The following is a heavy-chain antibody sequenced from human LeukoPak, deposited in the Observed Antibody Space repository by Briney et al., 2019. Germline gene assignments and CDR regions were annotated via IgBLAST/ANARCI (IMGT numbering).Heavy chain of an antibody. J-gene: IGHJ4*02. D-gene: IGHD4-23*01. Sequence: GESLKISCKGSGYSFTSYWIGWVRQMPGKGLEWMGIIYPGDSDTRYSPSFQGQVTISADKSISTAYLQWSSLKASDTAMYYCARLPSTTVVTPNFDYWGQGTLVTVSS. CDR2: IYPGDSDT. CDR3: ARLPSTTVVTPNFDY. V-gene: IGHV5-51*01. CDR1: GYSFTSYW.